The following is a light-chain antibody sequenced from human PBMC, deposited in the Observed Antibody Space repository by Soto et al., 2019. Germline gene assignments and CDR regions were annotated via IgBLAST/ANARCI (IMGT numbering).Light chain of an antibody. V-gene: IGKV3-11*01. CDR3: QQRSEWPPGFT. J-gene: IGKJ3*01. Sequence: EIVLTQSPATLSLSPGERATLSCRASQSVDNYLAWYQQKPGQAPRLVIYDAKNRATGIPARFSGSGSGTDFTLTISSLEPDDFAVYYCQQRSEWPPGFTFGPGTKVDIK. CDR2: DAK. CDR1: QSVDNY.